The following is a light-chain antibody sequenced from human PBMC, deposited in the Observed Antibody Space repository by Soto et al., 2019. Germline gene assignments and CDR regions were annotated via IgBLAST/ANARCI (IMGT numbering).Light chain of an antibody. CDR3: QQSYSTLWT. CDR1: QSISSY. J-gene: IGKJ1*01. Sequence: DIQMTQSPSSLSASVGDRVTITCRASQSISSYVNWYQQKPGKAPKLLIYAASSLPSGVPSRFSGSGSGTDFTLTITSLQPEDFATYYCQQSYSTLWTFGQGTKVEIK. CDR2: AAS. V-gene: IGKV1-39*01.